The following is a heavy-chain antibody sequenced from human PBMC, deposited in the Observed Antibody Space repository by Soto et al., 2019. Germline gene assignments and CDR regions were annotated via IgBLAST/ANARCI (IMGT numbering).Heavy chain of an antibody. CDR1: DFLVSNHS. CDR3: ARGESDYYSYYMDV. D-gene: IGHD3-16*01. Sequence: EVQLLESGGGFVRPGGSLRLSCEASDFLVSNHSMSWVRQAPGKGLQWVSTIAGTGGSTYYLDSVRGRFTVSTDKAKTTLYLNMNILRDDDTAIYYCARGESDYYSYYMDVWGKGTPVTVSS. CDR2: IAGTGGST. V-gene: IGHV3-23*01. J-gene: IGHJ6*03.